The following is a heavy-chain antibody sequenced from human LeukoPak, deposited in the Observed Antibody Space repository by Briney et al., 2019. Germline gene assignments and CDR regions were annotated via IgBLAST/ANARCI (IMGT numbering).Heavy chain of an antibody. CDR2: INPSNNNT. J-gene: IGHJ4*02. D-gene: IGHD3-3*01. V-gene: IGHV1-46*01. CDR3: ARGFLGYDSADY. Sequence: ASVKVSCKAPGYPFTSHYMHWVRQAPGQGLEWMGIINPSNNNTSYAQKFQGRVTVTRDTYTGTVYMELRSLRSEDTAIYYCARGFLGYDSADYWGQGTLVTVSS. CDR1: GYPFTSHY.